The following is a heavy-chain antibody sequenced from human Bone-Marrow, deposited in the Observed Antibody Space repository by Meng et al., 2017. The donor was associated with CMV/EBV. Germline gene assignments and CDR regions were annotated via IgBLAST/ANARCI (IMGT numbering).Heavy chain of an antibody. CDR2: IYSRGST. D-gene: IGHD3-10*01. Sequence: SETLSLTCTVSGGPISSSSYYWDWIRQPPGKGLEWIWNIYSRGSTNYNPSLKSRVTISVDTSKNQFSLKLSSVTAADTAVYYCARLLGSGSYGAYYYGMDVWGQGTTVTVSS. CDR3: ARLLGSGSYGAYYYGMDV. CDR1: GGPISSSSYY. V-gene: IGHV4-39*01. J-gene: IGHJ6*02.